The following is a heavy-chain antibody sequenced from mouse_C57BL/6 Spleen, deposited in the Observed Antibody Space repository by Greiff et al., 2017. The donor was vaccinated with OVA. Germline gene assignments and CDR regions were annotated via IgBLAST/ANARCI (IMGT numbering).Heavy chain of an antibody. CDR2: FNPSTGGT. Sequence: EVKLVESGPELVKPGASVTISCKASGYSFTGYYMNWVKQSPEKSLEWIGEFNPSTGGTTYNQKFKAKATLTVDKSSSTAYMQLKSLTSEDSAVYYCARLNDGYYYFAYWGQGTLVTVSA. CDR3: ARLNDGYYYFAY. D-gene: IGHD2-3*01. V-gene: IGHV1-42*01. J-gene: IGHJ3*01. CDR1: GYSFTGYY.